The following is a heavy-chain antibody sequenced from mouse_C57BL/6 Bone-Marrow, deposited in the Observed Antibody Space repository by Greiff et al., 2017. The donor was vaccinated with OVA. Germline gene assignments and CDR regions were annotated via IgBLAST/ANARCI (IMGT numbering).Heavy chain of an antibody. D-gene: IGHD1-1*01. CDR1: GYTFTSYW. Sequence: VKLQQPGAELVKPGASVKLSCKASGYTFTSYWMHWVKQRPGQGLEWIGMIHPNSGSTNYNEKFKSKATLTVDKSSSTAYMQLSSLTSEDSAVYYCVTILRPYFDYWGQGTTLTVSS. J-gene: IGHJ2*01. CDR2: IHPNSGST. V-gene: IGHV1-64*01. CDR3: VTILRPYFDY.